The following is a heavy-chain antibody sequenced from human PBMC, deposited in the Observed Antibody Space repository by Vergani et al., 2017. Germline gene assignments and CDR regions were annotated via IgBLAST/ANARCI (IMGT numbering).Heavy chain of an antibody. CDR2: TWYDGNNK. CDR3: ATKSXGTPGCQIGYFRE. V-gene: IGHV3-33*01. D-gene: IGHD1-1*01. CDR1: GFTFNPYG. J-gene: IGHJ1*01. Sequence: QVQLVESGGGVVQPGRSLRLSCAASGFTFNPYGMHWVRQAPGKGLEWVAVTWYDGNNKQYADSVKGRFTISRDNSKSTLYLQMNSLRTEDTAVYYCATKSXGTPGCQIGYFREWGQGTLVTVSS.